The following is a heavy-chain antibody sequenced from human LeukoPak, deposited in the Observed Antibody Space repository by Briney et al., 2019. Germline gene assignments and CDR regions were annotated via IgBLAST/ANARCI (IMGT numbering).Heavy chain of an antibody. CDR3: ATLGDYYYMDV. CDR1: GYTLTELS. Sequence: ASVKVSCKVSGYTLTELSMHWVRQAPGKGLEWMGGFDPEDGETIYAQRFQGRVTMTEDTSTDTAYMELSSLRSEDTAVYYCATLGDYYYMDVWGKGTTVTISS. J-gene: IGHJ6*03. CDR2: FDPEDGET. V-gene: IGHV1-24*01.